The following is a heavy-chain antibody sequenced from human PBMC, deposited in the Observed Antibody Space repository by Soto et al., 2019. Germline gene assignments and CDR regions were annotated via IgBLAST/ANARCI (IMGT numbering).Heavy chain of an antibody. CDR2: INHSGST. Sequence: SETLSLTCAVYGGSFSGYYWSWIRQPPGKGLEWIGEINHSGSTNYNPSLKSRVTISVDTSKNQFSLKLSSVTAADTAVYYCARRGGPGLDILARGYFDYWGQGTLVTVSS. V-gene: IGHV4-34*01. CDR3: ARRGGPGLDILARGYFDY. J-gene: IGHJ4*02. CDR1: GGSFSGYY. D-gene: IGHD5-12*01.